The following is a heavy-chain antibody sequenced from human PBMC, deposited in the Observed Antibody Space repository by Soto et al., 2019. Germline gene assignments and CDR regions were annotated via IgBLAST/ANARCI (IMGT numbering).Heavy chain of an antibody. V-gene: IGHV1-69*04. D-gene: IGHD6-19*01. CDR2: IIPILGIA. CDR3: AREAVAGRSWYFDL. Sequence: ASVKVSCKASGGTFSSYTISWVRQAPGQGLEWMGRIIPILGIANYAQKFQGRVTITADKSTSTAYMELSSLRSEDTAVYYCAREAVAGRSWYFDLWGRGTLVTVSS. CDR1: GGTFSSYT. J-gene: IGHJ2*01.